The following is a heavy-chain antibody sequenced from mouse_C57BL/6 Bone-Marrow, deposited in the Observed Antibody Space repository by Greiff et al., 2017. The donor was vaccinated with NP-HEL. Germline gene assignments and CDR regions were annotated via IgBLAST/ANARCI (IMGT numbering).Heavy chain of an antibody. CDR3: AQRGLTEDY. J-gene: IGHJ2*01. Sequence: QVQLQQPGAALVRPGSSVPLSCKASGYTFPSYWLAWVQQRPGQGLEWIGNIYPSDSETHYNQKFKDKATLTVDKSSSTAYMQLSSLTSEDSAVYYCAQRGLTEDYWGQGTTLTVSS. D-gene: IGHD4-1*01. V-gene: IGHV1-61*01. CDR1: GYTFPSYW. CDR2: IYPSDSET.